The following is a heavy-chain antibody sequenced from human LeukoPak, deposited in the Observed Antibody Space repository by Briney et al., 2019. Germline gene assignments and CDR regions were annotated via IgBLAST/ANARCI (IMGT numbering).Heavy chain of an antibody. D-gene: IGHD3-10*01. Sequence: SVKVSCKASGGTFSSYAISWVRQAPGQGLEWVGRIIPILGIANYAQKFQGRVTITADKSTSTAYMELSRLRSEDTAVYYCAREEVGYYGSGITYYGVDVWGQGTTVTVSS. CDR2: IIPILGIA. J-gene: IGHJ6*02. V-gene: IGHV1-69*04. CDR3: AREEVGYYGSGITYYGVDV. CDR1: GGTFSSYA.